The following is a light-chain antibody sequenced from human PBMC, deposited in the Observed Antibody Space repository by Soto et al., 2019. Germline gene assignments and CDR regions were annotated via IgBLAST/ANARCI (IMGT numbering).Light chain of an antibody. V-gene: IGKV3-20*01. CDR2: GAS. J-gene: IGKJ5*01. Sequence: EIVLTQSPGTLSLSPGERATLSCRASQSVSSSYLAWYQQKPGQAPRLLIYGASSRAPGIPDRFSGSGSGTDFTLPISRLEPEDFAVYYCQQYGSSPPVTFGQGTRLEIK. CDR3: QQYGSSPPVT. CDR1: QSVSSSY.